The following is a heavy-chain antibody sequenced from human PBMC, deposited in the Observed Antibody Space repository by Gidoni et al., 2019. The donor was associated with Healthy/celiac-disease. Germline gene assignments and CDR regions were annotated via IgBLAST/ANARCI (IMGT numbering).Heavy chain of an antibody. J-gene: IGHJ4*02. Sequence: EVQLVESGGGLVQPGRSLRLSFAASVFTFDDYAMHWVRQDPGKGLEGVSGISWNSGSIGYEDSVKGRFTISRDNAKNSLYLQMNRLRAEDTALYYCAAGIAAAGTPTGGGYWGQGTLVTVSS. CDR2: ISWNSGSI. CDR3: AAGIAAAGTPTGGGY. D-gene: IGHD6-13*01. V-gene: IGHV3-9*01. CDR1: VFTFDDYA.